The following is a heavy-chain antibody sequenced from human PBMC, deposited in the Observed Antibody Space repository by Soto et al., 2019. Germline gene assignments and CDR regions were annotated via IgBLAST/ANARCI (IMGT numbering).Heavy chain of an antibody. CDR1: GYTFTSYD. J-gene: IGHJ5*02. Sequence: ASVKVSCKASGYTFTSYDINWVRQATGQGLEWMGWMNPNSGNTGYAQKFQGRVTMTRSTSISTAYMELRSLRSDDTAVYYCARGEGYCSSTSCYYNWLDPWGQRTLVTVSS. CDR2: MNPNSGNT. D-gene: IGHD2-2*01. V-gene: IGHV1-8*01. CDR3: ARGEGYCSSTSCYYNWLDP.